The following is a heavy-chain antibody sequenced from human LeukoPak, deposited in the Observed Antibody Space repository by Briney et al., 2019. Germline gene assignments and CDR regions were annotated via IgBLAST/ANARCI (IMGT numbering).Heavy chain of an antibody. D-gene: IGHD6-6*01. J-gene: IGHJ4*02. CDR1: GFTFSSHG. CDR2: VRSSGGST. Sequence: GGSLRLSCAASGFTFSSHGMSWVRQPPGKGLEWVSGVRSSGGSTYYADSVRGRFTISRDNSKNTLYLQMNSLRAEDTAVYYCAKDPRPLYSSSSLYYFDFWGQGTLVTVST. CDR3: AKDPRPLYSSSSLYYFDF. V-gene: IGHV3-23*01.